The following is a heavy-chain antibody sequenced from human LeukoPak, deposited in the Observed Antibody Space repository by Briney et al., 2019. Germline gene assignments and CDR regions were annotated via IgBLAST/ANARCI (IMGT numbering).Heavy chain of an antibody. D-gene: IGHD3-3*01. J-gene: IGHJ6*02. CDR1: GYSISSGYY. CDR2: FYHSGST. CDR3: ARDEGLRSPSYYYGMDV. V-gene: IGHV4-38-2*02. Sequence: TSENLSLNCAVSGYSISSGYYWGWIRQPPGKGLEWIGSFYHSGSTYYNSSLKSRLTISVDTSKNQFSLKLSSVTAADTAVYYCARDEGLRSPSYYYGMDVWGQGTTVTVSS.